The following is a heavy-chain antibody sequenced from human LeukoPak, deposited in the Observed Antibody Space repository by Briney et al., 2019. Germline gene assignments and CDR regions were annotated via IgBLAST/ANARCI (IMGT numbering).Heavy chain of an antibody. CDR2: IYNSGST. D-gene: IGHD6-19*01. CDR1: GGSISSYY. V-gene: IGHV4-59*08. Sequence: PSETLSLTCTVSGGSISSYYWNWIRQPPGKGLEWIGYIYNSGSTNCNPSLKSRVTISVDTSKNQFSLKLSSVTAADTAVYYCARHAGYSSGWYLDYWGQGTLVTVSS. CDR3: ARHAGYSSGWYLDY. J-gene: IGHJ4*02.